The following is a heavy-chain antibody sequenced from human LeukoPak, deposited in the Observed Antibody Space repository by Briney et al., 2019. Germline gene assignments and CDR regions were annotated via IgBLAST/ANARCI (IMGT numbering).Heavy chain of an antibody. J-gene: IGHJ6*02. D-gene: IGHD3-10*01. Sequence: SVKVSCKASGGTFSSYAISWVRQAPGQGLEWMGRIIPILGIANYAQKFQGRVTITADKSTSTAYMELSSLRSEDTAVYYCARVGGSVRNYYYYGMDVWGQGTTVTVSS. CDR3: ARVGGSVRNYYYYGMDV. CDR2: IIPILGIA. CDR1: GGTFSSYA. V-gene: IGHV1-69*04.